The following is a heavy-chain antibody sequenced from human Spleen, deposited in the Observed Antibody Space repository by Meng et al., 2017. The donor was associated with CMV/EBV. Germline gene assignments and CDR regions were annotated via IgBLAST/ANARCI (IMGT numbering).Heavy chain of an antibody. Sequence: GGSLRLSCAASGFAFNTYAMSWVHQAPGEGLEWVSGLSGSGGATYYADSVKGRFTISRDNSKNTLYLDMNSLRVEDTAIYYCAKHYCTSASCYGNYFEYWGQGTLVTVSS. CDR3: AKHYCTSASCYGNYFEY. D-gene: IGHD2-2*01. CDR1: GFAFNTYA. J-gene: IGHJ4*02. V-gene: IGHV3-23*01. CDR2: LSGSGGAT.